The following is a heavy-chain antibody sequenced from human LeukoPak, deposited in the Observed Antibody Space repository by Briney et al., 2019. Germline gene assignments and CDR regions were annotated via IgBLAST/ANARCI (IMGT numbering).Heavy chain of an antibody. J-gene: IGHJ6*03. CDR3: TAPRGDSSGYPPLYMDV. Sequence: PGGSLRLSCAASGFTFSGSAMHWVRQASGKGLEWVGRIRSKANSYAAAYAASVKGRFTISRDDSKNTAYLQMNSLKTEDTAVYYCTAPRGDSSGYPPLYMDVWGKGTTVTVSS. D-gene: IGHD3-22*01. CDR1: GFTFSGSA. CDR2: IRSKANSYAA. V-gene: IGHV3-73*01.